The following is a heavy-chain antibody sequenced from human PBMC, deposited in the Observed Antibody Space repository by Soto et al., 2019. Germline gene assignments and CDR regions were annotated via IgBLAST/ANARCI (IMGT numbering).Heavy chain of an antibody. CDR3: ARVKYSPPYYGYYGMDV. CDR1: GYTFTSYG. J-gene: IGHJ6*01. V-gene: IGHV1-18*01. D-gene: IGHD5-18*01. Sequence: QVQLVQSGAEVKKPGASVKVSCKASGYTFTSYGISWVRQAPGQGLERMGWISADNGNTNYAQKLQGRVTMTTDTSTSAGYMELRGLTSDDKAVYYCARVKYSPPYYGYYGMDVWGKGSTVTVYS. CDR2: ISADNGNT.